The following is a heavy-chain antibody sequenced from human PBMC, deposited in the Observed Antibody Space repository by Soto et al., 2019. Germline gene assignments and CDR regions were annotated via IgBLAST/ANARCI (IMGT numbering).Heavy chain of an antibody. D-gene: IGHD3-22*01. J-gene: IGHJ3*02. CDR3: ARELLFYDSDGFSLDDAFDI. CDR1: GGSLSSIAYS. CDR2: IYQSGST. V-gene: IGHV4-30-2*01. Sequence: QMHLQESGSGLVKHSQTLSLTCAVSGGSLSSIAYSWSWIRQPPGKGLEWIGFIYQSGSTYYNPSLKSRVTMSIDRPKNQFSLKLSSVTAADTAVYYCARELLFYDSDGFSLDDAFDIWGQGTIVTVSA.